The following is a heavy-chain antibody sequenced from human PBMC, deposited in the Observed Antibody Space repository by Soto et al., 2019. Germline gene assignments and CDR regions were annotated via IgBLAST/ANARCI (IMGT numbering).Heavy chain of an antibody. CDR1: GFTFSSYS. J-gene: IGHJ4*02. D-gene: IGHD4-17*01. CDR3: ARDPVRSATVTTALGY. CDR2: ISSSSSYI. Sequence: PWGSLRLSCAASGFTFSSYSMNWVRQAPGKGLEWVSSISSSSSYIYYADSVKGRFTISRDNAKNSLYLQMNSLRAEDTAVYYCARDPVRSATVTTALGYWGQGTLVTVSS. V-gene: IGHV3-21*01.